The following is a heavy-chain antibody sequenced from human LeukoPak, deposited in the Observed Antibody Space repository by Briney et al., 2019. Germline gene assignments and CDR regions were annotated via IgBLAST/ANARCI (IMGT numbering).Heavy chain of an antibody. J-gene: IGHJ5*02. CDR1: GFTFSSYR. V-gene: IGHV3-7*01. CDR3: ARDNSRVTAFDP. D-gene: IGHD2/OR15-2a*01. Sequence: PGGSLRLSCAASGFTFSSYRMSWVRQAPGKGLEWVANIKQDGSEKYYVDSVKGRFTISRDNDKNSLYLQMNSLRAEDTAVYYCARDNSRVTAFDPWGQGTLVTVSS. CDR2: IKQDGSEK.